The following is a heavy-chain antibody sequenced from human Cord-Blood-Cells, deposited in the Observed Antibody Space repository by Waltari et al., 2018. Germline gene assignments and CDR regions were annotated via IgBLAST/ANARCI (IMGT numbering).Heavy chain of an antibody. J-gene: IGHJ5*02. CDR1: GYTFTSYD. CDR3: ARVVAMVRGVINWFDP. D-gene: IGHD3-10*01. V-gene: IGHV1-8*01. Sequence: QVQLVQSGAEVKKPGASVKVSCKASGYTFTSYDINWVRQATGQGLEWMGWMNTNSGNTGYAQKFQGRVTMTRNTSISTAYMELSSLRSEDTAVYYCARVVAMVRGVINWFDPWGQGTLVTVSS. CDR2: MNTNSGNT.